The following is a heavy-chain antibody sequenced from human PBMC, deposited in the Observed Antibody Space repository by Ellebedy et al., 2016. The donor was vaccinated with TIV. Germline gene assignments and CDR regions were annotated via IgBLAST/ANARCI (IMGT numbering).Heavy chain of an antibody. CDR2: IFSNDEK. J-gene: IGHJ4*02. V-gene: IGHV2-26*01. D-gene: IGHD3-22*01. CDR3: AHGPHYYDRDY. Sequence: SGPTLVKPTETLTLTCTVSGFSLSNARMGVSWIRQPPGKALEWLAHIFSNDEKSYSTSLKSRLTIIKDTSKNQVVLTMINMDPVDTATYYCAHGPHYYDRDYWGQGTLVTVSS. CDR1: GFSLSNARMG.